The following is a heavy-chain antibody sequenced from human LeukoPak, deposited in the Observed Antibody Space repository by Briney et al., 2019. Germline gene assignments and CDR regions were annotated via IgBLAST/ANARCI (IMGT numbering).Heavy chain of an antibody. CDR3: ARHRAFGEYDY. Sequence: SETLSLTCTVSGGSISSSNYYWGWIRQPPGKGLESIGSIFYSGSTYYNPSLKSRVTISVDTSKNQFSLKLSSVTAADTAVYYCARHRAFGEYDYWGQGTLVTVSS. D-gene: IGHD3-16*01. V-gene: IGHV4-39*01. CDR1: GGSISSSNYY. J-gene: IGHJ4*02. CDR2: IFYSGST.